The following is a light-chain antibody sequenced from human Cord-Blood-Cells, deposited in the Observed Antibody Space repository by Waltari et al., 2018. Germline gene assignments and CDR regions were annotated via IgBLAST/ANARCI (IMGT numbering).Light chain of an antibody. CDR1: QSVSSSY. J-gene: IGKJ2*01. CDR2: GAS. V-gene: IGKV3-20*01. Sequence: EIVLTPSPGTLSLSPGARATLSCRASQSVSSSYLAWYQQKPGQAPRLLIYGASSRDTGIPDRFSGSGSGTDFTVTISRLEPEDFAVYYWQQYGSSPPYTFGQGTKLEIK. CDR3: QQYGSSPPYT.